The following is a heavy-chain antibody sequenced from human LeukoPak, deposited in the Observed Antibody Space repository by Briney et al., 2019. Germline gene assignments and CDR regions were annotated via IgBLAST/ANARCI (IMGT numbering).Heavy chain of an antibody. Sequence: PSETLSLTCTVSGASFSNDYWSWVRQAPGKGLEWIGYIYHNGRTNYNPSLKSRITMSIDTSQKKFSLKAISVTAADTAVYYCARASEGIGYFDTWARGSLVTVSS. D-gene: IGHD3-9*01. V-gene: IGHV4-59*01. CDR1: GASFSNDY. J-gene: IGHJ5*02. CDR3: ARASEGIGYFDT. CDR2: IYHNGRT.